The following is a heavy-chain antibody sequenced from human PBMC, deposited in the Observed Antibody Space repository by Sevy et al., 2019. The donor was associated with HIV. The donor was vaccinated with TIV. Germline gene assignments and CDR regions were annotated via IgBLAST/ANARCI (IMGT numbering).Heavy chain of an antibody. Sequence: GGSLRLSCTASGFAFSDHYVDWVRQAPGKGLEWVGRIRNRPNRYTTEYAASVEGRFTISRDDSRHSLYLQMNSLKTEDSAVYYCVRGPNCGVGGCQQISPYCLDVWGIGATLTVSS. V-gene: IGHV3-72*01. CDR3: VRGPNCGVGGCQQISPYCLDV. CDR1: GFAFSDHY. CDR2: IRNRPNRYTT. J-gene: IGHJ6*03. D-gene: IGHD2-21*01.